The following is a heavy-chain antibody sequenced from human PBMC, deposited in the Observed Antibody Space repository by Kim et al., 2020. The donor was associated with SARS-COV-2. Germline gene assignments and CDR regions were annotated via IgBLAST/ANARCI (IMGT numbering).Heavy chain of an antibody. CDR1: GGSVSSSRYY. Sequence: SETLSLTCTVSGGSVSSSRYYWSWIRQPPGKGLEWIGQINNSWDTNYNPSLKSRVTISIDSSKNQFSLKLNSVTAADTAVYYCARVNDSGSYFFDNWGQGTLVTVSS. CDR2: INNSWDT. D-gene: IGHD3-22*01. J-gene: IGHJ4*02. V-gene: IGHV4-61*01. CDR3: ARVNDSGSYFFDN.